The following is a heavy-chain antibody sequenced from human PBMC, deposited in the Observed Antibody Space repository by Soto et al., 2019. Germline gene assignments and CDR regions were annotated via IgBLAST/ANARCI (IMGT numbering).Heavy chain of an antibody. CDR2: IYHSGST. V-gene: IGHV4-4*02. Sequence: QVQLQESGQGLVKPSGTLSLTCAVSGGSISSSNWWSWVRQPPGKGLEWIGEIYHSGSTTYTPSLKSRVTISVDTSKNQCSLKLSSVTAADTAVYYCARVSGSYYYGMDVWGQGTTVTVSS. CDR3: ARVSGSYYYGMDV. J-gene: IGHJ6*02. CDR1: GGSISSSNW. D-gene: IGHD1-26*01.